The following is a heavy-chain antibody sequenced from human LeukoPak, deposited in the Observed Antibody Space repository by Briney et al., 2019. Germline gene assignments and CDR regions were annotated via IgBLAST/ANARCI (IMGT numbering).Heavy chain of an antibody. CDR2: ISGSGGST. CDR3: AKSLEMTTIGWFGP. CDR1: GFTFSNYA. Sequence: PGGSLRLSCAASGFTFSNYAMSWVRQAPGKRLEWFSAISGSGGSTYYADSVKGRFTISRDNSKNTLYVQMNSLRVEDTAIYYCAKSLEMTTIGWFGPWGQGTRVTVSS. J-gene: IGHJ5*02. V-gene: IGHV3-23*01. D-gene: IGHD5-24*01.